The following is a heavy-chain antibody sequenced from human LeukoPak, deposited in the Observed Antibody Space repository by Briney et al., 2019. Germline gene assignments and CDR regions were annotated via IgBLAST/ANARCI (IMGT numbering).Heavy chain of an antibody. J-gene: IGHJ4*02. D-gene: IGHD3-22*01. Sequence: GGSLRLSCAVSGFTFSSYWMHWVRQAPGKGLVWVSRIDRDGSRINYADSVKGRFTISRDSSKNTLYLQMNSLRAEDTAVYYCARGISMMIVAPGYWGQGTLVTVSS. CDR2: IDRDGSRI. CDR3: ARGISMMIVAPGY. V-gene: IGHV3-74*01. CDR1: GFTFSSYW.